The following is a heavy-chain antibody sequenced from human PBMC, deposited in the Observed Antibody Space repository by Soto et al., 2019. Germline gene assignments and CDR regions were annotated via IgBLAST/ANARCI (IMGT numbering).Heavy chain of an antibody. V-gene: IGHV4-4*07. D-gene: IGHD2-21*01. CDR3: ARDIASYAYGEGY. CDR2: VYSSGTT. CDR1: GVSINSYW. Sequence: SETLSLTCTVSGVSINSYWWSWIRQPAGKGLEWIGRVYSSGTTDYNPSLSSRATMSVETSKDQFSLKMGSVTAADTALYYCARDIASYAYGEGYWGQGIQVTV. J-gene: IGHJ4*02.